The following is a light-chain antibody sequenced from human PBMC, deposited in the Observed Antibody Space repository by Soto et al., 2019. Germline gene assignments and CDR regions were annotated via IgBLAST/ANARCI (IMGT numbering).Light chain of an antibody. Sequence: DIVMTQSPDSLAVSLGERATINCKSSQSVLYSSNNKNYLAWYQQKPGQPPKLLIYWASTRESGVPDRFSGSGSGKDTTLTSSSLHAEDVAVYCCQQYYSLWTFGQGTKVEIK. CDR2: WAS. V-gene: IGKV4-1*01. CDR1: QSVLYSSNNKNY. J-gene: IGKJ1*01. CDR3: QQYYSLWT.